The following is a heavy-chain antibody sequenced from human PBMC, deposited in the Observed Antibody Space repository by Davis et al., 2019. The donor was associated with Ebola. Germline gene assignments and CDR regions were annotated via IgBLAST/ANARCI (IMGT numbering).Heavy chain of an antibody. CDR3: ARALSSGWYRGFDY. J-gene: IGHJ4*02. V-gene: IGHV3-23*01. Sequence: GESLKISCAASGFTFSSYAMSWVRQAPGKGLEWVSAISGSGGSTYYADSVKGRFTISRDNSKNTLYLQMNSLRAEDTAVYYCARALSSGWYRGFDYWGQGTLVTVSS. D-gene: IGHD6-19*01. CDR2: ISGSGGST. CDR1: GFTFSSYA.